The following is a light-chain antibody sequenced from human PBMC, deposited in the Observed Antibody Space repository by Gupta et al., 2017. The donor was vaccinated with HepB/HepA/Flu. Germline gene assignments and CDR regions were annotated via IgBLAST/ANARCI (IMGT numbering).Light chain of an antibody. CDR3: YSYTGSFTYLP. Sequence: QSALTQPASVSGSLGQSITISCTGTSRDVGKYDLVSWYQQAPGKAPKLIIYEVAKRPSGISSRFSGSKSGNTASLTISGLQAGHQAHYYCYSYTGSFTYLPFGGGT. J-gene: IGLJ7*01. V-gene: IGLV2-23*02. CDR1: SRDVGKYDL. CDR2: EVA.